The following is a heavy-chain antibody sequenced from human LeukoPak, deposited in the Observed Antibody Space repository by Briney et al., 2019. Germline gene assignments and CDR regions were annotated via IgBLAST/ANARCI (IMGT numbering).Heavy chain of an antibody. D-gene: IGHD3-9*01. CDR3: AKEPHILTGYYTDYFDS. CDR1: GFTVSTNY. V-gene: IGHV3-53*01. J-gene: IGHJ4*02. CDR2: IYSGGST. Sequence: GGSLRLSCAASGFTVSTNYMSWVRLAPGKGLEWVSVIYSGGSTYYADSVKGRFTVSRDNSKNTLYLQMNSLRAEDTAVYFCAKEPHILTGYYTDYFDSWGQGTLVTVSS.